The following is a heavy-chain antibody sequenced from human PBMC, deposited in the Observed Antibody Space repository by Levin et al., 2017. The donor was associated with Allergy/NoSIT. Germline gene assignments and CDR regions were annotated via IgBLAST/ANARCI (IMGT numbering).Heavy chain of an antibody. Sequence: SQTLSLTCTVSCGSVRSGSYYWSWIRQPPGKGLEWIGYIYYSGSTNYNPSLKSRVTISVDTSKNQFSLKLSSVTAADTAVYYCARDEGDYGDYQGWYFDLWGRGTLVTVSS. CDR2: IYYSGST. J-gene: IGHJ2*01. CDR1: CGSVRSGSYY. D-gene: IGHD4-17*01. V-gene: IGHV4-61*01. CDR3: ARDEGDYGDYQGWYFDL.